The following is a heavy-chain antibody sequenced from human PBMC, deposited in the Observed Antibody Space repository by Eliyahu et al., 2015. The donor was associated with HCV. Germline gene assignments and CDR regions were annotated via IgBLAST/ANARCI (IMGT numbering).Heavy chain of an antibody. Sequence: QVQLQQWGAGLLKPSETLSLTCGVXGGFFTGYYWSWVRQSPGKGLEWIGQNNHGGSAKYNPSLKSRVAISLDTSKNQFSLRLHSVTAADTAVYYCTRGTMGDHWGQGTLVIVSA. V-gene: IGHV4-34*01. CDR1: GGFFTGYY. CDR2: NNHGGSA. D-gene: IGHD3-3*01. CDR3: TRGTMGDH. J-gene: IGHJ4*02.